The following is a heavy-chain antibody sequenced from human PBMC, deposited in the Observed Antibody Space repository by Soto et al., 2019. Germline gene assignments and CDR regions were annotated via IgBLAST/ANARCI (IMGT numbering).Heavy chain of an antibody. CDR1: GFTFSSYD. Sequence: GGSLRLSCAASGFTFSSYDMHWVRQAPGKGLEWVAVISYDGSNKYYADSVRGRFTISRDNSKNTLYLQMNSLRAEDTAVYYCAKDNCISTSCYRLYNWFDPWGQGT. V-gene: IGHV3-30*18. J-gene: IGHJ5*02. D-gene: IGHD2-2*01. CDR3: AKDNCISTSCYRLYNWFDP. CDR2: ISYDGSNK.